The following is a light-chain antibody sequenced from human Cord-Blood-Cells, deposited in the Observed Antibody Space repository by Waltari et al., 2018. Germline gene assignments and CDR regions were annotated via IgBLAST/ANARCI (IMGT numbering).Light chain of an antibody. CDR1: KLGDKY. CDR3: QAWDSSTVV. Sequence: SYELTQPPSVSVSPGQTASITCSGDKLGDKYAWWYQQKPGQSPVLVIYQDRKRPSGIPERFSGSNSGNTATLTISGTQAMDEADYYCQAWDSSTVVFVGGTKLTVL. V-gene: IGLV3-1*01. CDR2: QDR. J-gene: IGLJ2*01.